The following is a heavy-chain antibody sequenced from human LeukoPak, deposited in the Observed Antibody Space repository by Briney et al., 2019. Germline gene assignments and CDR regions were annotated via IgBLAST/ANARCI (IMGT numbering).Heavy chain of an antibody. Sequence: GASPKISCYGYGYIFSSYWIALGRPAPGKGVEWMGVIYPRDSRTTYSPSFQGPVTISADKSITPAYLQWRRLKASAPAMYSRARDLSSITRSPNYWGPGTLVTVSS. CDR3: ARDLSSITRSPNY. CDR2: IYPRDSRT. D-gene: IGHD3-10*01. V-gene: IGHV5-51*01. CDR1: GYIFSSYW. J-gene: IGHJ4*02.